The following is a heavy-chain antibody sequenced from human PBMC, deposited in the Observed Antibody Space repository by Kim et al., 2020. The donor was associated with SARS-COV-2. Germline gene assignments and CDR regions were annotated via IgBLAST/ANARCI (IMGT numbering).Heavy chain of an antibody. Sequence: GESLKISCKGSGYTFSTYWIARLRQMPGKGLEWMGIIYPGNSDTKYSPTFQGQVTIPADTSISTAYLQWRSVKASDTAIYFCARQDGYALYSFDFWGQGTLVTVSS. V-gene: IGHV5-51*01. D-gene: IGHD2-2*01. CDR3: ARQDGYALYSFDF. CDR2: IYPGNSDT. J-gene: IGHJ4*02. CDR1: GYTFSTYW.